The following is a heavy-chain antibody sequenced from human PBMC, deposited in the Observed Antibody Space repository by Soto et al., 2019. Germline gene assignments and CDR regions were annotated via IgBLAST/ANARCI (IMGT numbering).Heavy chain of an antibody. CDR2: INSDGSST. CDR1: GFTFSSYW. CDR3: ARDPEYPVLRFLEWLPGGYYYYGMDV. V-gene: IGHV3-74*01. Sequence: PGGSLRLSCAASGFTFSSYWMHWVRQAPGKGLVWVSRINSDGSSTSYADSVKGRFTISRDNAKNTLYLQMNSLRAEDTAVYYCARDPEYPVLRFLEWLPGGYYYYGMDVWGQGTTVTVSS. D-gene: IGHD3-3*01. J-gene: IGHJ6*02.